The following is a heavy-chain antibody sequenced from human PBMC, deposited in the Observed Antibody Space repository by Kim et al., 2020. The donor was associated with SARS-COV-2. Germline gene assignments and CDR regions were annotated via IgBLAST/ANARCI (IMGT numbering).Heavy chain of an antibody. CDR2: INAGNGNT. J-gene: IGHJ4*02. D-gene: IGHD3-22*01. CDR3: AREYYDSSGPPGDTYTLDY. Sequence: ASVKVSCKASGYTFTSYAMHWVRQAPGQRLEWMGWINAGNGNTKYSQKFQGRVTITRDTSASTAYMELSSLRSEDTAVYYCAREYYDSSGPPGDTYTLDYWGQGTLVTVSS. CDR1: GYTFTSYA. V-gene: IGHV1-3*01.